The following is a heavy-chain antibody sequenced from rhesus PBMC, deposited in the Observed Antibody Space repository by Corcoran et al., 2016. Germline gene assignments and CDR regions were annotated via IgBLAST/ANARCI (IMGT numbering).Heavy chain of an antibody. Sequence: EVQLVQSGAEVKKPGASVKISCKASGYTFTAHYLHRVRQAPGKGLEWMGRVDPEDGEAIHAQKFQDRVTITADTSTDTAYMELSSLRSEDTAVYYCATELLDYNSLDVWGRGVLVTVSS. J-gene: IGHJ5-2*02. D-gene: IGHD3-22*01. CDR3: ATELLDYNSLDV. CDR2: VDPEDGEA. V-gene: IGHV1-111*02. CDR1: GYTFTAHY.